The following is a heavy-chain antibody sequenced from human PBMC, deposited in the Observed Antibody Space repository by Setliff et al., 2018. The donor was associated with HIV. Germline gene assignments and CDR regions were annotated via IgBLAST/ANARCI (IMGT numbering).Heavy chain of an antibody. CDR2: LIPIVDIT. CDR3: AKGPNFEDAFDI. Sequence: SVKVSCKASGGTFSNYAFSWVQQAPGQGLEWMGGLIPIVDITKSTQKFRDRVTFTADESTKTAQVELSGLTFEDTAVYYCAKGPNFEDAFDIWGQGTVVTVSS. CDR1: GGTFSNYA. V-gene: IGHV1-69*10. D-gene: IGHD2-8*01. J-gene: IGHJ3*02.